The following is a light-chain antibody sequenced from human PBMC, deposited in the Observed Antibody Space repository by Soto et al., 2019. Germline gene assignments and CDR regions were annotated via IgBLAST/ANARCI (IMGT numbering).Light chain of an antibody. V-gene: IGKV3-20*01. CDR1: HSVSSSY. J-gene: IGKJ2*01. CDR3: QQYGSSGYT. CDR2: GAS. Sequence: EIALTQSPGTLSLSPGERATLSCRASHSVSSSYLAWYQQKPGQAPRLLIYGASSRATGIPDRFSGSGSGTDFTLTISRLEPEDFAVYYCQQYGSSGYTFGQGTKLEIK.